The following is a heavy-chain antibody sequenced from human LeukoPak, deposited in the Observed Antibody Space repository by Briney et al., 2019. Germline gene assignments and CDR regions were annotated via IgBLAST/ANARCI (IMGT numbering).Heavy chain of an antibody. CDR3: ARVDIYSSGSYYRVGFDY. J-gene: IGHJ4*02. V-gene: IGHV1-8*01. CDR2: MKPNRGNT. D-gene: IGHD3-10*01. Sequence: ASVKVSFKASGYTFTSYDNNLGRQANGQRLELVGLMKPNRGNTGHAQKLQGRVTMTRNTSISTAYMELSSLRSEDTAVYYCARVDIYSSGSYYRVGFDYWGQGTLVTVSS. CDR1: GYTFTSYD.